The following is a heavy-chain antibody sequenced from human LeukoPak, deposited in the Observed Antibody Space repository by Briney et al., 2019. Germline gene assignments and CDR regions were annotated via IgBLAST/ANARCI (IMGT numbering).Heavy chain of an antibody. V-gene: IGHV3-23*01. D-gene: IGHD6-19*01. CDR2: ISGSGGST. Sequence: QSGGSLRLSCAASGFTFSSYAMSWVRQAPGKGLEWVSAISGSGGSTYYADSVKGRFTISRDNSKNTLYLQMNSLRAEDTAVYYCAKGSSGWFRGFWDYWGQGTLVTVSS. CDR1: GFTFSSYA. CDR3: AKGSSGWFRGFWDY. J-gene: IGHJ4*02.